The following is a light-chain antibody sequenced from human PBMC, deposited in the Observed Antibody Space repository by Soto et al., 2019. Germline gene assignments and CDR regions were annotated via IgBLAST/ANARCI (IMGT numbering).Light chain of an antibody. CDR2: DVT. J-gene: IGLJ1*01. V-gene: IGLV2-11*01. Sequence: QSVLTQPRSVSGSPGQSVTISCTGTSSDVGDYIYVSWYQQHPGKAPKLMIYDVTKRPSGVPDRFSGSKSGNTASLTISGLQAEDEADYYCCSYAGSYTYVFGTGTQLTVL. CDR3: CSYAGSYTYV. CDR1: SSDVGDYIY.